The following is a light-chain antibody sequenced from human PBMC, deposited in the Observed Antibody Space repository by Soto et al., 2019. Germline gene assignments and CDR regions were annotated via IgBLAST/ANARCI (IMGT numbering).Light chain of an antibody. CDR1: QTISGY. V-gene: IGKV1-39*01. CDR2: AAS. J-gene: IGKJ5*01. Sequence: DIQMTQSPSSLSASVGDRVTITCRASQTISGYLNWFQQRPGKAPKLLIYAASSLQSGVQARFSGGGSGTDFILTISSLQPEDFASYYCKQSYDFPLTFGQGTRLEIK. CDR3: KQSYDFPLT.